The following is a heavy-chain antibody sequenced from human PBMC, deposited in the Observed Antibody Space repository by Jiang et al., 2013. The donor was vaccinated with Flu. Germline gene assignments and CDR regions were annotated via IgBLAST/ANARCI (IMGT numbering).Heavy chain of an antibody. D-gene: IGHD3-10*01. Sequence: QLLESGGGLVQPGGSLRLSCAASGFTFSSYAMSWVRQAPGKGLEWVSAISGSGGSTYYADSVKGRFTISRDNSKNTLYLQMNSLRAEDTAVYYCAKVGLWFGEFYYYGMDVWGQGTTVTVSS. V-gene: IGHV3-23*01. CDR3: AKVGLWFGEFYYYGMDV. J-gene: IGHJ6*02. CDR1: GFTFSSYA. CDR2: ISGSGGST.